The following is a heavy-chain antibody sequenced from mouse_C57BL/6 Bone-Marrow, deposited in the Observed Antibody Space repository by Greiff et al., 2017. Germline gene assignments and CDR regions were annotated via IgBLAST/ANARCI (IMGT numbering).Heavy chain of an antibody. CDR1: GYTFTEYT. V-gene: IGHV1-62-2*01. J-gene: IGHJ3*01. D-gene: IGHD2-1*01. Sequence: QVQLQQSGAELVKPGASVKLSCKASGYTFTEYTIHWVKQRSGQGLEWIGWFYPGSGSIKYNEKFKDKATLTADKSSSTVYMELSRLTSEDSAVYVCARHEAPIYDGSYPWFADWGKGTLVTVSA. CDR3: ARHEAPIYDGSYPWFAD. CDR2: FYPGSGSI.